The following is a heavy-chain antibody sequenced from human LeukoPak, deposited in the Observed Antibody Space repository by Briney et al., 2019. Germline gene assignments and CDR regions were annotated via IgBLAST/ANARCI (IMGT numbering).Heavy chain of an antibody. CDR2: ISAYNGNT. CDR3: ARVLFDYDSSGYYSDAFDI. CDR1: GYTFTSYG. V-gene: IGHV1-18*01. J-gene: IGHJ3*02. Sequence: ASVKVSCKASGYTFTSYGISWVRQAPGQGLEWMGWISAYNGNTNYAQKLQGRVTMTTDTSTSTAYMELRSLRSDDTAVYYCARVLFDYDSSGYYSDAFDIRGQGTMVTVSS. D-gene: IGHD3-22*01.